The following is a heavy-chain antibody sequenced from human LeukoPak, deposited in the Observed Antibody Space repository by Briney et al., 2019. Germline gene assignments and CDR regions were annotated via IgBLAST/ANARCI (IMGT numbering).Heavy chain of an antibody. CDR2: IYPGDSDT. J-gene: IGHJ4*02. V-gene: IGHV5-51*01. CDR1: GYSFTSYW. Sequence: GESLKISCKGSGYSFTSYWIGWVRQMPGKGLEWMGIIYPGDSDTGYSPSFQGQVTISADKSVSTAYLQWGSLKASDTAMYYCARLDCTNGVCYDAVYWGQGTLVTVSS. CDR3: ARLDCTNGVCYDAVY. D-gene: IGHD2-8*01.